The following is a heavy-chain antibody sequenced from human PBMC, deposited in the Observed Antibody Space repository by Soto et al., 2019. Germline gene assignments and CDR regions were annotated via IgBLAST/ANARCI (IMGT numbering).Heavy chain of an antibody. CDR1: GDSVSNGDYS. Sequence: PSETLSLTCSVSGDSVSNGDYSWSWIRQPPGKGLEWIGYIYYIGGPYYNPSLQSRVTISMDTSKNQVSLNLTSVTAADTAVYFCARAPYQDGGDSYYYYALDAWGPGLTVTVSS. CDR3: ARAPYQDGGDSYYYYALDA. D-gene: IGHD2-21*02. CDR2: IYYIGGP. V-gene: IGHV4-30-4*01. J-gene: IGHJ6*02.